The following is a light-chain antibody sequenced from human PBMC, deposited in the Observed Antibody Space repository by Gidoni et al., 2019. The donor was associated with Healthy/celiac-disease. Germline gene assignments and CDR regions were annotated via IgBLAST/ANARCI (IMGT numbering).Light chain of an antibody. V-gene: IGKV1-33*01. CDR2: DAS. J-gene: IGKJ4*01. CDR3: QQYDNLLT. Sequence: DIQMTQSPSSLSASVGDRVTIPCQASQDISNYLNWYQQKPGKAPKLLIYDASNLETGVPSRFSGSGSGTDFTFTISSLQPEDIETYYCQQYDNLLTFGGGTKVEIK. CDR1: QDISNY.